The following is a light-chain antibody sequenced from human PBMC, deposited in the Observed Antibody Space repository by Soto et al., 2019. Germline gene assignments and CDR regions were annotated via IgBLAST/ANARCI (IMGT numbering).Light chain of an antibody. V-gene: IGLV2-14*01. CDR2: DVN. CDR1: SSDIGAYNY. CDR3: SSYPISIAYV. J-gene: IGLJ1*01. Sequence: QSALTQPASVSGSPGQSITISCTGTSSDIGAYNYVSWYQQHPGKAPKLLIYDVNYRPSGVSNRLSGSKSGNTASLTISGLQAEDEADYYCSSYPISIAYVFGTGTKLTVL.